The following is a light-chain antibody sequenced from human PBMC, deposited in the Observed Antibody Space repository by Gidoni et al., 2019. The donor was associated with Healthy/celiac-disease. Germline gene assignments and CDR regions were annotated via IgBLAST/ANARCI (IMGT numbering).Light chain of an antibody. J-gene: IGLJ1*01. V-gene: IGLV2-14*01. Sequence: QSALTQPASVSGSPGQSITISCTGTSSDVGGYNYVSWYHQHPGKAPKRMIYDVSNRPSGVSNRFSGSKSGNTASLTISGLQAEDEADYYCSTYTSSSTYVFGTGTKVTVL. CDR2: DVS. CDR1: SSDVGGYNY. CDR3: STYTSSSTYV.